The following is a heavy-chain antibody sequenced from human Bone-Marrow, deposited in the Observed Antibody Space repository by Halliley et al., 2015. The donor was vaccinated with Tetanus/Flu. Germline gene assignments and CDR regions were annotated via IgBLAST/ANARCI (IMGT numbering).Heavy chain of an antibody. D-gene: IGHD2-8*01. CDR1: GFTFTTYA. CDR3: AKGIPNATFNFDY. J-gene: IGHJ4*02. V-gene: IGHV3-23*01. Sequence: LSLTCAASGFTFTTYAMTWVRQAPGKGLDWVSVIGVSDTKTYYADSVKGRFTISRDNSKNTLYLQMNSLRAEDTAVYYCAKGIPNATFNFDYWGQGTLVTVSS. CDR2: IGVSDTKT.